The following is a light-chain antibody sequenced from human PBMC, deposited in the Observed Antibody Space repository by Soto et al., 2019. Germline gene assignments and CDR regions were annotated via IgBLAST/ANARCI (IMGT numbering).Light chain of an antibody. Sequence: DIPMTQSPSSLSASVGDRVTITCQASQDISNYLNWYQQKPGKAPKLLIYDASNLETGVPSRFSGSGSGTDFTFTISSLQPEDIATYYCQHYDNLPIGFGQGTRLEIK. CDR3: QHYDNLPIG. CDR2: DAS. CDR1: QDISNY. V-gene: IGKV1-33*01. J-gene: IGKJ5*01.